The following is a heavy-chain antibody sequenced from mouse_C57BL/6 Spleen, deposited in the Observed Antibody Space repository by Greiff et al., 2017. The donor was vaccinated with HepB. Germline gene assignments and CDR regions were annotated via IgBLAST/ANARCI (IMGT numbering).Heavy chain of an antibody. CDR1: GFNIKDDY. CDR2: IDPENGDT. J-gene: IGHJ4*01. Sequence: VQLQQSGAELVRPGASVKLSCTASGFNIKDDYMHWVKQRPEQGLEWIGWIDPENGDTEYASKFQGKATITADPSSNPAYLQLSSLTSEDTAVYYCTLQDYAMDYWGQGTSVTVSS. CDR3: TLQDYAMDY. V-gene: IGHV14-4*01.